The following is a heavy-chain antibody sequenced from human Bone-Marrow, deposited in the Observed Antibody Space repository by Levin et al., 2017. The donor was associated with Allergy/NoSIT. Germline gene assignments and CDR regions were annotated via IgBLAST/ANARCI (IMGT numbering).Heavy chain of an antibody. J-gene: IGHJ4*02. CDR1: GYTFTGHH. V-gene: IGHV1-2*02. CDR3: ARWAAHTFDYAWGSYGEEHFYLDS. Sequence: PEASVKVSCKTSGYTFTGHHIHWVRQAPGQGLEWMGWINPNSGATMQGLSFKGRVTMTRDASITTVYMELSGLRSDDTAVYYCARWAAHTFDYAWGSYGEEHFYLDSWGQGTRVTVSS. CDR2: INPNSGAT. D-gene: IGHD3-16*01.